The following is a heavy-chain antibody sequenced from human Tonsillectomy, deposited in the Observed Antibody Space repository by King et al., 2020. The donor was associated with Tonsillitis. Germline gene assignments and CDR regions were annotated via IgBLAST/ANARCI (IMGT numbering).Heavy chain of an antibody. CDR3: ARAAYDILTGSAYYFDY. J-gene: IGHJ4*02. V-gene: IGHV3-33*05. CDR1: GFTFSSYG. Sequence: VQLVESGGGVVQPGRSLRLSCSASGFTFSSYGMHWVRQAPGKGLEWVAVISYDGSNKYYADSVKGRFTISRDNSKNTLYLQMNRLRAEDTAVYYCARAAYDILTGSAYYFDYWGQGTLVTVSS. CDR2: ISYDGSNK. D-gene: IGHD3-9*01.